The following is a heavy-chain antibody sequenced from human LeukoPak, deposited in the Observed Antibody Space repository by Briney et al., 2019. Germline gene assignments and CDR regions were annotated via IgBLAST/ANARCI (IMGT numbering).Heavy chain of an antibody. Sequence: GGSLRLSCAASGFTFSLYSMNWVRQAPGKGLEWVAVISYDGTNKYYADSVKGRFTISRDNSKNTLYLQMNSLKTDDTAVYYCANYGDYQYFDYWGQGTPVTVSS. J-gene: IGHJ4*02. CDR3: ANYGDYQYFDY. V-gene: IGHV3-30*18. CDR2: ISYDGTNK. D-gene: IGHD4-17*01. CDR1: GFTFSLYS.